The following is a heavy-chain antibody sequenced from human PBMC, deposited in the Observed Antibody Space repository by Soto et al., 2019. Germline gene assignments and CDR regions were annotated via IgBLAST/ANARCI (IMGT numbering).Heavy chain of an antibody. CDR1: GGSISSGDYY. V-gene: IGHV4-30-4*01. CDR3: ARDASPLNYDSSGYYPLFDY. D-gene: IGHD3-22*01. J-gene: IGHJ4*02. CDR2: IYYSGST. Sequence: SETLSLTCTVSGGSISSGDYYWCWICQPPGKGLEWIGYIYYSGSTYYNPSLKSRVTISVDTSKNQFSLKLSSVTAADTAVYYCARDASPLNYDSSGYYPLFDYWGQGTLVTVSS.